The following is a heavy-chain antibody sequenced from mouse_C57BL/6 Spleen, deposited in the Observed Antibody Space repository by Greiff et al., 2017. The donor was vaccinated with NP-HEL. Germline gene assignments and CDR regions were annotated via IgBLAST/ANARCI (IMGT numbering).Heavy chain of an antibody. CDR2: ISDGGSYT. Sequence: DVKLVESGGGLVKPGGSLKLSCAASGFTFSSYAMSWVRQTPEKRLEWVATISDGGSYTYYTDNVKGRFTISRDNAKNNLYLQLSHLKSEDTAMYYCARDGAGFAYWGQGTLVTVSA. J-gene: IGHJ3*01. CDR1: GFTFSSYA. CDR3: ARDGAGFAY. V-gene: IGHV5-4*01.